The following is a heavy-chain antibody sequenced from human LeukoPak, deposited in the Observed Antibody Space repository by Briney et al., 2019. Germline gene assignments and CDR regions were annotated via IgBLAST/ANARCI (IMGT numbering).Heavy chain of an antibody. D-gene: IGHD4-17*01. CDR2: ISSNGGST. V-gene: IGHV3-64*01. CDR1: GFTFSSYA. Sequence: GGSLRLSCAASGFTFSSYAMHWVRQAPGKGLEYVSAISSNGGSTYYANSVKGRFTISRDNAKNSLYLQMNSLRAEDTAVYYCARDGVYGDYGDPFDYWGQGTLVTVSS. J-gene: IGHJ4*02. CDR3: ARDGVYGDYGDPFDY.